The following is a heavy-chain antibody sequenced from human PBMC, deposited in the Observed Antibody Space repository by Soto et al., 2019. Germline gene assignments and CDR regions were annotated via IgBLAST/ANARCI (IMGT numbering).Heavy chain of an antibody. Sequence: GGSLRLSCAASGFTFSSYGMHWVRKAPGKGLEWVAVIWYDGSNKYYADSVKGRFTISRDNSKNTLYLQMNSLRAEDTAVYYCARDYYDSSGYYFPYFDYWGQGTLVTVSS. V-gene: IGHV3-33*01. CDR3: ARDYYDSSGYYFPYFDY. CDR1: GFTFSSYG. CDR2: IWYDGSNK. J-gene: IGHJ4*02. D-gene: IGHD3-22*01.